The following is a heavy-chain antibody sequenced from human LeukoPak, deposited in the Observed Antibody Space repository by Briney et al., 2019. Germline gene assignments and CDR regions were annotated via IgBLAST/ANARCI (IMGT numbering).Heavy chain of an antibody. CDR2: ISSSSSYI. J-gene: IGHJ4*02. CDR3: ARDGKRITIFGVVIIGWYFDY. V-gene: IGHV3-21*01. CDR1: GFTFSSYS. Sequence: GGSLRLSCAASGFTFSSYSMNWVRQAPGKGLEWVSSISSSSSYIYYADSVKGRFTISRDNAKNSLYLQMNSLRAEDTAVYYCARDGKRITIFGVVIIGWYFDYWGQGTLVTVSS. D-gene: IGHD3-3*01.